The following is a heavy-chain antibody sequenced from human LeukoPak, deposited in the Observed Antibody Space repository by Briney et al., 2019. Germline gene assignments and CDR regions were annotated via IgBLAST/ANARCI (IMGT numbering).Heavy chain of an antibody. Sequence: SETLSLTCAVYGESFRGYYWSWIRQPPGKALECLGEIKHSGSTNYNPSLKSRVTISVDTSKNQFSLKLSSVTAADTAVYYCARLTPRQLVRGPTQRIDYWGQGTLVTVSS. V-gene: IGHV4-34*01. CDR2: IKHSGST. CDR1: GESFRGYY. J-gene: IGHJ4*02. D-gene: IGHD6-6*01. CDR3: ARLTPRQLVRGPTQRIDY.